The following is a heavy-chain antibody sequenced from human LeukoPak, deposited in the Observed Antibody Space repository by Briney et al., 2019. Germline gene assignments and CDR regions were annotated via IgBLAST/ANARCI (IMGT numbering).Heavy chain of an antibody. Sequence: GGSLRLSCAASGFSISNYWMHWVRQAPGKGLVWVSRIYIDGSSRSYADSVKGRFTISRDNGKNTLYLQMNSLGAEDTAVYYCASASSHRIAAGGDYWTREPWSPSPQ. J-gene: IGHJ4*02. CDR3: ASASSHRIAAGGDY. CDR1: GFSISNYW. D-gene: IGHD6-13*01. CDR2: IYIDGSSR. V-gene: IGHV3-74*01.